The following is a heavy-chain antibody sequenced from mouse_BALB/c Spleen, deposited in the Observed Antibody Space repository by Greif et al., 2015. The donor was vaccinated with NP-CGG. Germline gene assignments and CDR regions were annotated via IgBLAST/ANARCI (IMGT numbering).Heavy chain of an antibody. Sequence: EVKLVESGPELVKPGASVKVSCKASGYSFTDYNMYWVKQSHGKSLEWIGYIDPYNGGPSYNQKFRGKATLTVDKSSSTACMHHNSLTSADSEAYYCARSDGNYWGQGTTLTVSS. J-gene: IGHJ2*01. CDR1: GYSFTDYN. D-gene: IGHD2-1*01. CDR2: IDPYNGGP. CDR3: ARSDGNY. V-gene: IGHV1S135*01.